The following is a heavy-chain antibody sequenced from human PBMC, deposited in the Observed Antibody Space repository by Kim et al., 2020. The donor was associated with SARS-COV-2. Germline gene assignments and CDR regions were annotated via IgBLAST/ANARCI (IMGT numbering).Heavy chain of an antibody. CDR3: AYTRVFGPSSWYSQHYYYGMDV. Sequence: GGSLRLSCAASGFTFSSYAMSWVRQAPGKGLEWVSAISGSGGSTYYADSVKGRFTISRDNSKNTLYLQMNSLRAEDTAVYYCAYTRVFGPSSWYSQHYYYGMDVWGQGTTVTVSS. CDR2: ISGSGGST. CDR1: GFTFSSYA. D-gene: IGHD6-13*01. V-gene: IGHV3-23*01. J-gene: IGHJ6*02.